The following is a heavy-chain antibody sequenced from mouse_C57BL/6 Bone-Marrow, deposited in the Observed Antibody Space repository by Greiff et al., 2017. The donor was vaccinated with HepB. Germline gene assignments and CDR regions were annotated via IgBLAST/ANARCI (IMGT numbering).Heavy chain of an antibody. CDR3: TRSLRSWFAY. V-gene: IGHV1-15*01. Sequence: VQLVESGAELVRPGASVTLSCKASGYTFTDYEMHWVKQTPVHGLEWIGAIDPETGGTAYNQKFKGKAILTADKSSSTAYMELRSLTSEDSAVYYCTRSLRSWFAYWGQGTLVTVSA. CDR1: GYTFTDYE. J-gene: IGHJ3*01. CDR2: IDPETGGT. D-gene: IGHD1-1*01.